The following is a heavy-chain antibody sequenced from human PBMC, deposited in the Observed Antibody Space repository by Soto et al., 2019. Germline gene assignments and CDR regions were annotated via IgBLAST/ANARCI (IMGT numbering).Heavy chain of an antibody. Sequence: QVQLVQSGAEVKKPGSSVKVSCKASGGTFSSYTISWVRQAPGQGLEWMGRIIPILGIANYAQKFQGRVTITADKPTSTAYMELSSLRSEYTAVYYCAREGDSGRYYPFDYWGQGTLVTVSS. CDR3: AREGDSGRYYPFDY. V-gene: IGHV1-69*08. CDR1: GGTFSSYT. J-gene: IGHJ4*02. D-gene: IGHD1-26*01. CDR2: IIPILGIA.